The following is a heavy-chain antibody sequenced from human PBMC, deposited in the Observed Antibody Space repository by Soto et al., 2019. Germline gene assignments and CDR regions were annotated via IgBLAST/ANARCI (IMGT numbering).Heavy chain of an antibody. J-gene: IGHJ4*02. CDR1: GFSLSTSGVG. CDR3: AHTAYNYAYDY. CDR2: IYWDDDK. D-gene: IGHD5-18*01. Sequence: QITLKEPGPTLVKPTQTLTLTCTFSGFSLSTSGVGVGWIRQPPGKALEWLALIYWDDDKRYSPSLKSRLTITKDTSKNQVVLTMTNVDPVDTATYFCAHTAYNYAYDYWGQGTLVTVSS. V-gene: IGHV2-5*02.